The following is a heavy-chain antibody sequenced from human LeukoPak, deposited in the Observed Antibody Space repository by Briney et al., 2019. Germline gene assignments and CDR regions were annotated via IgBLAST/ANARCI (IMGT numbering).Heavy chain of an antibody. CDR3: ARGVPAYCGGDCYSDAFDI. CDR2: IGAAGDT. CDR1: GFTFSSYD. J-gene: IGHJ3*02. Sequence: GGSLRLSCAASGFTFSSYDMHWVRQATGKGLEWASAIGAAGDTYYPGSVKARFTISRENAKNSLYLQMNSLRAGDTAVYYCARGVPAYCGGDCYSDAFDIWGQGTMVTVSS. D-gene: IGHD2-21*02. V-gene: IGHV3-13*01.